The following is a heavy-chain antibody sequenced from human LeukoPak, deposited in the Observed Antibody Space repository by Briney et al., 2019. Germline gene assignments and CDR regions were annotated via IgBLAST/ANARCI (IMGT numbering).Heavy chain of an antibody. CDR2: ISGSGGST. CDR1: GFTFSSYA. D-gene: IGHD3-3*01. Sequence: GGSLRLSCAASGFTFSSYAMSWVRQAPGKGLEWVSAISGSGGSTYYADSVKGRFTISRDNSKNTLHLQMNSLRAEDTAVYYCAKPYYDFWSGWDWGQGTLVTVSS. V-gene: IGHV3-23*01. CDR3: AKPYYDFWSGWD. J-gene: IGHJ4*02.